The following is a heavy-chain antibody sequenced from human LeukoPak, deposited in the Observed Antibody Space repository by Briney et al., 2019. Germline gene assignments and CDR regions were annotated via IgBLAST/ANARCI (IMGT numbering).Heavy chain of an antibody. Sequence: GGSLRLSCAASGFTFSSYEMNWVRQAPGKGLEWVSYISSSGSTIYYADSVKGRFTISRDNAKNSLYLQMNSLRAEDTAVYYCARGYYYDTSGYGSIFDYWGQGTLVTVSS. CDR2: ISSSGSTI. CDR3: ARGYYYDTSGYGSIFDY. D-gene: IGHD3-22*01. J-gene: IGHJ4*02. CDR1: GFTFSSYE. V-gene: IGHV3-48*03.